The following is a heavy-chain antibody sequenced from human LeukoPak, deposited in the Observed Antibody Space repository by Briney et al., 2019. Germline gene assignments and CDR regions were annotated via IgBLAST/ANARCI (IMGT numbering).Heavy chain of an antibody. Sequence: ASVKVSCMASGYIFTGYYLHWVRQAPGQGGEWMGWIHHDSGNTNYAQNFQGRVTMTRDTSITTAYIELSSLRSDDTAVYYCARRYCGITSCYYFDYWGQGTLVTVSS. J-gene: IGHJ4*02. D-gene: IGHD2-2*01. V-gene: IGHV1-2*02. CDR3: ARRYCGITSCYYFDY. CDR2: IHHDSGNT. CDR1: GYIFTGYY.